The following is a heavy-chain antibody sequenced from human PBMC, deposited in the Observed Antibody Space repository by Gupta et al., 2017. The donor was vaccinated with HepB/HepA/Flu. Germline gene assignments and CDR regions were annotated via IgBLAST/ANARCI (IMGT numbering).Heavy chain of an antibody. Sequence: EVQLLESGGGLVQPGGSLRLSCAASGFTFSSYAMRWVRQAPGKGLEWVSAISGSGGSTYYADSVKGRFTISRDNSKNTLYLQMNSLRAEDTAVYYCAKIVVAPLNVGYFDYWGQGTLVTVSS. D-gene: IGHD2-2*01. CDR2: ISGSGGST. CDR3: AKIVVAPLNVGYFDY. V-gene: IGHV3-23*01. J-gene: IGHJ4*02. CDR1: GFTFSSYA.